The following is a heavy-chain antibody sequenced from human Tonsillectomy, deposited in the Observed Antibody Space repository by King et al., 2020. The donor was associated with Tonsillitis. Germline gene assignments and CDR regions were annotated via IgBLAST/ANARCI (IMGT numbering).Heavy chain of an antibody. D-gene: IGHD4-23*01. Sequence: QLVQSGAEVKKPGASVKDSCKASGYTFTSYDINWVRQATGQGLEWMGWRNPSRGNTGYAQKFQGRVTMTRNTSISTAYMELSSRRSEDTAVYYCARGPDYGGNSGYDFDYWGQGTLVTVSS. CDR3: ARGPDYGGNSGYDFDY. J-gene: IGHJ4*02. CDR1: GYTFTSYD. CDR2: RNPSRGNT. V-gene: IGHV1-8*01.